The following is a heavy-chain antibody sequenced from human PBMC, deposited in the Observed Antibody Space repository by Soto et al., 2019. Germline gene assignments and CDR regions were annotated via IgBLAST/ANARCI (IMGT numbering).Heavy chain of an antibody. D-gene: IGHD3-10*01. CDR2: IIPTFGTV. CDR1: GDTFSSYA. Sequence: QLVQSGPEVKKPGSSVKVSCKSVGDTFSSYAVSWVRQAPGQGLEWMGGIIPTFGTVNYAQKSQGRATITANESTRLSYMELSSLKSEDTAVYYGAREAGDYGHPYFDYWGQGTLISVSS. V-gene: IGHV1-69*01. CDR3: AREAGDYGHPYFDY. J-gene: IGHJ4*02.